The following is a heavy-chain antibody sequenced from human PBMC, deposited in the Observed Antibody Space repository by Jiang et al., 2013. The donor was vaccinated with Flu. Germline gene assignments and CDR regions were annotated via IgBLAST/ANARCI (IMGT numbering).Heavy chain of an antibody. CDR3: ATRTDGYSSHGMDV. J-gene: IGHJ6*02. V-gene: IGHV4-59*01. D-gene: IGHD5-18*01. Sequence: SRVTISVDTSKNQFSLKLSSVTAADTAVYYCATRTDGYSSHGMDVWGQGTTVTVSS.